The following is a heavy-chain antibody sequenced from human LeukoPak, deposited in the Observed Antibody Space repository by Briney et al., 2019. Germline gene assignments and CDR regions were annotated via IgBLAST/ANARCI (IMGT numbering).Heavy chain of an antibody. D-gene: IGHD3-10*01. CDR2: ISSSGSTI. J-gene: IGHJ4*02. V-gene: IGHV3-48*03. Sequence: GGSLRLSCAASGFTFSSYEMNWVRQAPGKGLEWVSYISSSGSTIYYADSVKGRFTISRDNAKNSLYLQMNSLRAEDTAVYYCARVRGGGAGFDYWGQGTLVTVSS. CDR3: ARVRGGGAGFDY. CDR1: GFTFSSYE.